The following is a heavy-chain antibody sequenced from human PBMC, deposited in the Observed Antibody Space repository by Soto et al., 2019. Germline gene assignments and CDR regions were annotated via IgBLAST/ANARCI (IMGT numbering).Heavy chain of an antibody. Sequence: SSETLSLTCTVSGGSISTYSWTWIRQPPGKAMEWIGYIYDYGSSYYNPSFESRVAFSVDTSKNQLSLDVTSVTAADTAVYYCARGGSSSRIGYYYYMDVWGKGTTVTVSS. CDR2: IYDYGSS. J-gene: IGHJ6*03. CDR3: ARGGSSSRIGYYYYMDV. V-gene: IGHV4-59*08. CDR1: GGSISTYS. D-gene: IGHD6-6*01.